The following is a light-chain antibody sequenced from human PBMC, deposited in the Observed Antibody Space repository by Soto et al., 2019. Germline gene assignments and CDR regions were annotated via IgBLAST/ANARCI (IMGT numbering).Light chain of an antibody. CDR2: RAS. Sequence: IGMTQSPATLSVSPGERAILSCRASQTIYSNVAWYQQRPGQPPRLLIYRASSRATGIPARFSGSGSGTEFTLTINSLQSEDFAVYYCQQYQNLWTFGQGTKVDIK. CDR3: QQYQNLWT. J-gene: IGKJ1*01. CDR1: QTIYSN. V-gene: IGKV3-15*01.